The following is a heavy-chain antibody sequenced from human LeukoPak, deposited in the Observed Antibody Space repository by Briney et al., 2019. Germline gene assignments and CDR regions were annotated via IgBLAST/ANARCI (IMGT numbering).Heavy chain of an antibody. V-gene: IGHV3-30-3*01. CDR2: ISYDGSNK. CDR1: GFTFSSYA. J-gene: IGHJ3*02. CDR3: AKGNTILRGAFDI. Sequence: PGGSLRLSCAASGFTFSSYAMPWVRQAPGKGLEWVAVISYDGSNKYYADSVKGRFTISRDNSKNTLYLQMNSLRAEDTAVYYCAKGNTILRGAFDIWGQGTMVTVSS. D-gene: IGHD3-3*01.